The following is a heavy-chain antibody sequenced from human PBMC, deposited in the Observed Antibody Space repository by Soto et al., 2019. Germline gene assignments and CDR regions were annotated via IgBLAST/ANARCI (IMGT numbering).Heavy chain of an antibody. J-gene: IGHJ4*02. D-gene: IGHD6-19*01. Sequence: QVQLQQSGPGLVKPSRTLSLTCGISGDSVSSNSAAWNWIRQSPLRGLEWLGRTYYRSKWYNDYAVSVKSRITINPDTSKNQFSLHLISVTPEDTAVDYCARGDPGIGLAGIWGQGTLVTVSS. V-gene: IGHV6-1*01. CDR2: TYYRSKWYN. CDR1: GDSVSSNSAA. CDR3: ARGDPGIGLAGI.